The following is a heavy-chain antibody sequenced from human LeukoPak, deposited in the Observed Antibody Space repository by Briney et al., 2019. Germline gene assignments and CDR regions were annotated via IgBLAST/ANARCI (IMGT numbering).Heavy chain of an antibody. V-gene: IGHV1-2*02. CDR1: GYTFTGYY. CDR2: INPNSGGT. Sequence: ASVKVSCKASGYTFTGYYMHWVRQAPGQGLEWMGWINPNSGGTYYAQKFRGRVTMTRDTSISTAYMELSRLRSDDTAVYYCARERRRLVGFDPWGQGTLVTVSS. J-gene: IGHJ5*02. CDR3: ARERRRLVGFDP.